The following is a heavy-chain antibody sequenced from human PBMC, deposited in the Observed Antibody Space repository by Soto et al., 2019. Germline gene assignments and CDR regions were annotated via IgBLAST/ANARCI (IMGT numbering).Heavy chain of an antibody. CDR3: ASDPKRDYDSKNGFAYGMDV. D-gene: IGHD3-3*01. Sequence: SFKVSCNAFRGTFISYAITWVRQAPGQGLEWMGGIIPIFGTANYAQKFQGRVTITADESTSTAYMELSSLRSEDTAVYYCASDPKRDYDSKNGFAYGMDVWGQGTTVTVSS. CDR2: IIPIFGTA. CDR1: RGTFISYA. J-gene: IGHJ6*02. V-gene: IGHV1-69*01.